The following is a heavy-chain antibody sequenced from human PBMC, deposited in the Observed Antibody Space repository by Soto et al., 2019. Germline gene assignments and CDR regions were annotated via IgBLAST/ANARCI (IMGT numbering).Heavy chain of an antibody. CDR2: IDWDDDK. V-gene: IGHV2-70*01. CDR3: ARSLAYCSGGSCYHAY. CDR1: VFSLSTSGMC. Sequence: SGPTLVNPTQTLTLTCTFSVFSLSTSGMCVSWIRRPPGKALEWLALIDWDDDKYYSTSVKTGLTISKDTSKKQVVLTMTNMDPVDTATYYSARSLAYCSGGSCYHAYWGQGTLVTVSS. J-gene: IGHJ4*02. D-gene: IGHD2-15*01.